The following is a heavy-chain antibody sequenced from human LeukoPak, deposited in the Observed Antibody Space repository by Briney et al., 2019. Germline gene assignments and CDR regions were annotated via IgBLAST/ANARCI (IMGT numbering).Heavy chain of an antibody. D-gene: IGHD2-2*01. CDR1: GGSFSGYY. Sequence: SETLSLTCAVYGGSFSGYYWSWIRQPPGKGLGWIGEINHSGSTNYNPSLKSRVTISVDTSKNQFSLKLSSVTAADTAVYYCARGAFIVVVPAAMIKGQKKYDYWGQGTLVTVSS. V-gene: IGHV4-34*01. J-gene: IGHJ4*02. CDR3: ARGAFIVVVPAAMIKGQKKYDY. CDR2: INHSGST.